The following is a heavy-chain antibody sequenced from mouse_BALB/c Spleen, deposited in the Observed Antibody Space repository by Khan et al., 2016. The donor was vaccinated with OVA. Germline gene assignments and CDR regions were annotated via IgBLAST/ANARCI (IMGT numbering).Heavy chain of an antibody. CDR2: IYPGSANA. CDR3: AGGFDF. Sequence: QVQLKQSGPELVKPGASVKISCKASGYTFTDYYINWVKQKPGQGPEWIGWIYPGSANARYNEKFKGKATLTVDTSSSTAFMQLSSLTSEDTAVYFCAGGFDFWGQGTTLTVSS. J-gene: IGHJ2*01. V-gene: IGHV1-84*02. CDR1: GYTFTDYY.